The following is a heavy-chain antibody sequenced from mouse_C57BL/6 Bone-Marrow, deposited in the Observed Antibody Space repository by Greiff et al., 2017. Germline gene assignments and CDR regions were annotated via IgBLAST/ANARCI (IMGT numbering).Heavy chain of an antibody. CDR3: ARRRGHYYAMDY. V-gene: IGHV1-82*01. CDR1: GYAFSSSW. CDR2: IYPGDGDT. J-gene: IGHJ4*01. Sequence: VQLVESGPELVKPGASVKISCKASGYAFSSSWMNWVKQRPGKGLEWIGRIYPGDGDTNYNGKFKGKATLTADKSSSTAYMQLSSLTSEDSAVYFCARRRGHYYAMDYWGQGTSVTVSS.